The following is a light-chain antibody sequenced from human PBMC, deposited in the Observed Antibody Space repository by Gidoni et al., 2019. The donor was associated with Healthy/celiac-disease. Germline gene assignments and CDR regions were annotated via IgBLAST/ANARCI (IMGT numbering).Light chain of an antibody. CDR3: QQYDNLPVT. J-gene: IGKJ2*01. CDR1: QDINNY. V-gene: IGKV1-33*01. Sequence: DIQMTQSPSSLSASVGDRVTITCQASQDINNYLNWYQQKPGKAPKLLIYDASNLETGVPSRFSGSGSGTDFTFTISSLQPEDIATYYCQQYDNLPVTFXQXTKLEIK. CDR2: DAS.